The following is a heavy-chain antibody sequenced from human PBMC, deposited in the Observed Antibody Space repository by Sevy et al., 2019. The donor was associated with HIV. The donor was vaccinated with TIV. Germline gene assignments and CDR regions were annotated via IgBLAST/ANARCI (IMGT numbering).Heavy chain of an antibody. CDR1: GYTFTSYG. V-gene: IGHV1-18*01. CDR2: ISAYNGNT. CDR3: ARSSGFWSRYPNYYYYGMDV. J-gene: IGHJ6*02. Sequence: ASVKVSCKASGYTFTSYGISWVRQAPGQGLEWMEWISAYNGNTNYSQKLQGRVTMTTDTSTSTAYMVLRSPRSDDTAVYYRARSSGFWSRYPNYYYYGMDVWGQGTTVTVSS. D-gene: IGHD3-3*01.